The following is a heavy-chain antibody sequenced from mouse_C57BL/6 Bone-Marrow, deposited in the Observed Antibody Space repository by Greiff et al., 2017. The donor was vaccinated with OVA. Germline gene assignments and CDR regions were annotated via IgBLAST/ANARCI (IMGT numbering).Heavy chain of an antibody. J-gene: IGHJ4*01. V-gene: IGHV1-9*01. CDR1: GYTFTGYW. CDR2: ILPGSGST. CDR3: AREGITTVVATNDAMDY. D-gene: IGHD1-1*01. Sequence: VKLQESGAELMKPGASVKLSCKATGYTFTGYWIEWVKQRPGHGLEWIGEILPGSGSTNYNEKFKGKATFTADTSSNTAYMQLSSLTTEDSAIYYCAREGITTVVATNDAMDYWGQGTSVTVSS.